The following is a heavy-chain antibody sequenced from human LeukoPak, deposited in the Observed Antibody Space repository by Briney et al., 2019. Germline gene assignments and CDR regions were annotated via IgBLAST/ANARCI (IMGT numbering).Heavy chain of an antibody. CDR3: ARVVRGVRGVIPTGGGLDY. CDR2: IYYSGST. Sequence: PSETLSLTCTVSGGSISSSSYYWGWIRQPPGKGLEWIGSIYYSGSTYYNPSLKSRVTISVDTSKNQFSLKLSSVTAADTAVYYCARVVRGVRGVIPTGGGLDYWGQGTLVTVSS. D-gene: IGHD3-10*01. J-gene: IGHJ4*02. CDR1: GGSISSSSYY. V-gene: IGHV4-39*01.